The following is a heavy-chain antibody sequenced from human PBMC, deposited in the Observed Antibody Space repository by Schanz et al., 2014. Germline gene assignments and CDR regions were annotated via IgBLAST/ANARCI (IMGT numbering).Heavy chain of an antibody. V-gene: IGHV3-13*05. CDR1: GFTFSNYD. CDR2: IGPASDP. Sequence: DVQLVESGGGLVQSGGSLRLSCAASGFTFSNYDMHWVRQAIGKGLEWVSGIGPASDPYYAGSVKGRFTISRDNSKNTLYLQMNSLRDEDTAVYYCARGGATRFDYWGQGTLVTVSS. CDR3: ARGGATRFDY. D-gene: IGHD1-26*01. J-gene: IGHJ4*02.